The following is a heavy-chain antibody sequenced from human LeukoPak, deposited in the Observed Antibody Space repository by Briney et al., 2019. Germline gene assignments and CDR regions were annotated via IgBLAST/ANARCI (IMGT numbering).Heavy chain of an antibody. V-gene: IGHV1-69*13. Sequence: SVKVSCKASGGTFSSYAISWVRQAPGQGLEWMGGIIPIFGTANYAQKFQGRVTITADESTSTAYMELSSLRSEDTAVYYCARLLAYCGGDCYSVFDYWGQGTLVTVSS. CDR1: GGTFSSYA. D-gene: IGHD2-21*02. J-gene: IGHJ4*02. CDR2: IIPIFGTA. CDR3: ARLLAYCGGDCYSVFDY.